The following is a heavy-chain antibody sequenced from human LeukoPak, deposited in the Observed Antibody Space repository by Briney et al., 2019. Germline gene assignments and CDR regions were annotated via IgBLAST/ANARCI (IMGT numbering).Heavy chain of an antibody. CDR3: AREPRLFRSPPFDY. Sequence: PSETLSLTCTVSGGSISSSSYYWGWIRQPPGKGLERIGSIYYSGSTYYNPSLKSRVTISVDTSKNQFSLKLSSVTAADTAVYYCAREPRLFRSPPFDYWGQGTLVTVSS. CDR1: GGSISSSSYY. J-gene: IGHJ4*02. V-gene: IGHV4-39*07. CDR2: IYYSGST. D-gene: IGHD3-22*01.